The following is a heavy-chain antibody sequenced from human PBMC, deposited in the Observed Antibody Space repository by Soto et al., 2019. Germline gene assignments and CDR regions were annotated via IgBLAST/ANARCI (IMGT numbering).Heavy chain of an antibody. V-gene: IGHV3-21*01. CDR1: GFTFSSYS. Sequence: PGGSLRLSCAASGFTFSSYSMNWVRQAPGKGLEWVSSISSSSSYIYYADSVKGRFTISRDNAKNSLYLQMNSLRAEDTAVYYCASPDPLYSSSSYYYYGMDVWGQGTTVTVSS. J-gene: IGHJ6*02. CDR3: ASPDPLYSSSSYYYYGMDV. CDR2: ISSSSSYI. D-gene: IGHD6-6*01.